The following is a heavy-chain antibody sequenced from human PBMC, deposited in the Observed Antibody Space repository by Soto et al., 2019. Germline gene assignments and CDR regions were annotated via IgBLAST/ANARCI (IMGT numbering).Heavy chain of an antibody. V-gene: IGHV3-48*02. CDR2: ISSSSSTI. Sequence: GGSLRLSCASSGFTFSSYSMNWVRQATGKGLEWVSYISSSSSTIYYADSVKGRFTISRDNAKNSLYLQMNSLRDEDTAVYYCARGEDIVVVVAANPGYYYYGMDVWGQGTTVTVSS. CDR1: GFTFSSYS. J-gene: IGHJ6*02. D-gene: IGHD2-15*01. CDR3: ARGEDIVVVVAANPGYYYYGMDV.